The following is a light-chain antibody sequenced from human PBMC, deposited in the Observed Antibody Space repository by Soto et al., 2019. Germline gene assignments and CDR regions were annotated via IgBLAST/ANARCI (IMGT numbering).Light chain of an antibody. CDR1: QSISSW. V-gene: IGKV1-5*03. CDR2: KAS. CDR3: QQYGSSSIT. J-gene: IGKJ5*01. Sequence: IQMTQYPSTLSASVGDRLTITCRASQSISSWLAWYQQKPGKAPNLLIYKASNLQSGVPSRFSGSGSGTDFTLTISRLEPEDFAVYCCQQYGSSSITFGQGTRLEIK.